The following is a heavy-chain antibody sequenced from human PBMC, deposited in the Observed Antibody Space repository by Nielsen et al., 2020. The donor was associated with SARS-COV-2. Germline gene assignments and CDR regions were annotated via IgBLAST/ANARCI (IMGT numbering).Heavy chain of an antibody. D-gene: IGHD3-3*01. CDR2: INHSGST. V-gene: IGHV4-34*01. Sequence: SETLSLTCAVYGGSFSGYYWSWIRQPPGKGLEWIGEINHSGSTNYNPSLKSRVTISVDTSKNQFSLKLSSVTAADTAVYYCAVLRFLEWLGGMDVWGQGTTVTVSS. CDR1: GGSFSGYY. J-gene: IGHJ6*02. CDR3: AVLRFLEWLGGMDV.